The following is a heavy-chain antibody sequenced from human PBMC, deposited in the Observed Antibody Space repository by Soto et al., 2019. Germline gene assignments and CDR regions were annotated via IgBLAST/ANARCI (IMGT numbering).Heavy chain of an antibody. CDR1: GFIFSNFG. CDR3: AKDTFYHDSSGYYVFDY. CDR2: ISYDGSNN. Sequence: QVQLVESGGGVVQPGRDLRLSCAASGFIFSNFGMHWVRQAPGKGLEWVAHISYDGSNNNYADSVKGRITISRDNSENTLYLQMNSLRAEDTAAYYCAKDTFYHDSSGYYVFDYWGQGTLVTVSS. J-gene: IGHJ4*02. D-gene: IGHD3-22*01. V-gene: IGHV3-30*18.